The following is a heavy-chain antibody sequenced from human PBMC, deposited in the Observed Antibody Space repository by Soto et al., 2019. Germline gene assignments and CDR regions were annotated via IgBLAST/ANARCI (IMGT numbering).Heavy chain of an antibody. V-gene: IGHV3-30*18. CDR3: AKGSLSVGATGIQH. CDR1: GFTFSSYG. Sequence: GGSLRLSCAASGFTFSSYGMHWFRQAPGKGLEWVAVISYDGSNKYYADSVKGRFTISRDNSKNTLYLQMNSLRAEDTAVYYCAKGSLSVGATGIQHWGQGTLVTVSS. CDR2: ISYDGSNK. D-gene: IGHD1-26*01. J-gene: IGHJ1*01.